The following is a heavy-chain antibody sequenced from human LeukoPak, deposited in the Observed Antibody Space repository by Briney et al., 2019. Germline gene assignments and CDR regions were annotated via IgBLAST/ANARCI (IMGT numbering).Heavy chain of an antibody. V-gene: IGHV3-15*01. CDR1: GXSFSNAC. CDR2: VKSKTDGGAA. D-gene: IGHD6-13*01. Sequence: PGGSLRLSFEASGXSFSNACMTWVRQAPGKGLEGVGRVKSKTDGGAADYAAPVKGRFTISRDDSEDTLYLQMNSLISEDTAVYYCAIDGGPTRSSSWYGYFGYWGQGTLVTVSS. CDR3: AIDGGPTRSSSWYGYFGY. J-gene: IGHJ4*02.